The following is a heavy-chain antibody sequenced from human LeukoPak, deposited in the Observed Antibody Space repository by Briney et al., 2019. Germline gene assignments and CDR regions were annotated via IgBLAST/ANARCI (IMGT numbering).Heavy chain of an antibody. CDR3: ALSSSRRKSQFDY. CDR1: GFTFSSYE. Sequence: GGSLRLSCAASGFTFSSYEMNWVRQAPGKGLEWVSYISSSGSTIYYADSVKGRFTISRDNAKNSLYLQMNSLRAEDTAVYYCALSSSRRKSQFDYWGQGTLVTVSS. D-gene: IGHD6-13*01. CDR2: ISSSGSTI. J-gene: IGHJ4*02. V-gene: IGHV3-48*03.